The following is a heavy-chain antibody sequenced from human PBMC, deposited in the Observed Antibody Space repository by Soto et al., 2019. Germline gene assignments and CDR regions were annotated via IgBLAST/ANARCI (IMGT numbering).Heavy chain of an antibody. J-gene: IGHJ4*02. CDR3: ALEGYCSGGSCYLGSYFDY. D-gene: IGHD2-15*01. Sequence: ASVKVSCKASGYTFTSYGISWVRQAPGQGLEWMGWISAYNGNTNYAQKLQGRVTMTTDTSTSTAYMELRSLRSDDTAVYYCALEGYCSGGSCYLGSYFDYWGQGTPVTFSS. CDR1: GYTFTSYG. CDR2: ISAYNGNT. V-gene: IGHV1-18*01.